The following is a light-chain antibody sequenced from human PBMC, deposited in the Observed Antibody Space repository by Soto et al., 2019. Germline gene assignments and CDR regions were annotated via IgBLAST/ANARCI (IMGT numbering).Light chain of an antibody. CDR2: EVS. J-gene: IGLJ1*01. CDR1: TNDIGAYNY. V-gene: IGLV2-14*01. Sequence: QSVLTQPASVSGSPGQSITISCTGTTNDIGAYNYVSWYQQHAGNAPKLIVSEVSHRPSGISNRFSGSKSGNTASLTISGLQSEDEADYYCISYTSDDVRYVFGTGTKVTVL. CDR3: ISYTSDDVRYV.